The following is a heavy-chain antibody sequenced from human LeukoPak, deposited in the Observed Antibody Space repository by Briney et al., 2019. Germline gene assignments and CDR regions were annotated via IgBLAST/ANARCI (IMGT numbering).Heavy chain of an antibody. D-gene: IGHD2-8*02. Sequence: SETLSLTCAVYGGSFSGYYWSWIRQPPGKGLEWIGEINHSGSTNYNPSLKSRVTISVDTSKNQFSLKLSSVTAADTAMYFCAKTGSLVGRFFDYWGQGIQVIVSS. J-gene: IGHJ4*02. CDR1: GGSFSGYY. CDR3: AKTGSLVGRFFDY. V-gene: IGHV4-34*01. CDR2: INHSGST.